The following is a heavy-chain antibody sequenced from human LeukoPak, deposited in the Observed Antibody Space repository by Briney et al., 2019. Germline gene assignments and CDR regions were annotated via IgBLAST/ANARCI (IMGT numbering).Heavy chain of an antibody. Sequence: SGTLSLTCTVSGGSLSSYSWSWIRQPPGKGLEWIGEINHSGSTNYNPSLKSRVTISVDRSKNQFSLKLSSVTAADTAVYYCARGAHEDSSGWYIDYWGQGTLVTVSS. D-gene: IGHD6-19*01. CDR1: GGSLSSYS. CDR3: ARGAHEDSSGWYIDY. CDR2: INHSGST. V-gene: IGHV4-34*01. J-gene: IGHJ4*02.